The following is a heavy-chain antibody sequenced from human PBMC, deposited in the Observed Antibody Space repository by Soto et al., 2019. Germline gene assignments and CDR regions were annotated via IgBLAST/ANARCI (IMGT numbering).Heavy chain of an antibody. CDR3: ASLGYCSGGSCYGYY. CDR2: INHSGST. D-gene: IGHD2-15*01. V-gene: IGHV4-34*01. J-gene: IGHJ4*02. CDR1: GGSFSGYY. Sequence: SETLSLTCAVSGGSFSGYYWSWIRQPPGKGLEWIGEINHSGSTNYNPSLKSRVTISVDTSKNQFSLKLSSVTAADTAVYYCASLGYCSGGSCYGYYWGQGTLVTVSS.